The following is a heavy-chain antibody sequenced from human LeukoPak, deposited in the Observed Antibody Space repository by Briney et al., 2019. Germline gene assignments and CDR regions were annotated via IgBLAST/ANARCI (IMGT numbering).Heavy chain of an antibody. J-gene: IGHJ4*02. CDR2: IYYSGST. V-gene: IGHV4-61*01. CDR1: GGSVSSGSYY. D-gene: IGHD6-13*01. CDR3: ARGRIAAGEIDY. Sequence: PSETLSLTCIVSGGSVSSGSYYWSWIRQPPGKGLEWIGYIYYSGSTNYNPSLKSRVTISVDTSKNQFSLKLSSVTAADTAVYYCARGRIAAGEIDYWGQGTLVTVSS.